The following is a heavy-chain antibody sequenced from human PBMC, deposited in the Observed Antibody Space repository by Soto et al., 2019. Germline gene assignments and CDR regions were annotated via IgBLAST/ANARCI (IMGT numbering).Heavy chain of an antibody. CDR3: AKGGRQWLVTSGFNY. Sequence: VQLVESGGGVVQPGRSLRLSCAASGFTFSDYAMHWVRQAPGKGLEWVAVVSHDGRNTHYADSVKGRFTISRDSSKNTGCLEMTRLRAEDTAVYYWAKGGRQWLVTSGFNYWGQGALVTVSS. D-gene: IGHD6-19*01. CDR2: VSHDGRNT. J-gene: IGHJ4*02. CDR1: GFTFSDYA. V-gene: IGHV3-30*18.